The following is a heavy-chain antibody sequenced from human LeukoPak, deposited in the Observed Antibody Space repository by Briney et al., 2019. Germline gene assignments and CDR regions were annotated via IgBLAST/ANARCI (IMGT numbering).Heavy chain of an antibody. V-gene: IGHV3-23*01. CDR2: ISADSTTT. CDR1: GFTFSSHA. Sequence: PGGSLRLSCAASGFTFSSHAMSWVRQAPGKGLEWVSSISADSTTTDYADSVKGRFTISRDNSKNTLYLQVNSLRVEDTAIYYCAKDGRSTTPGYWGQGTLVTVSS. J-gene: IGHJ4*02. CDR3: AKDGRSTTPGY. D-gene: IGHD2/OR15-2a*01.